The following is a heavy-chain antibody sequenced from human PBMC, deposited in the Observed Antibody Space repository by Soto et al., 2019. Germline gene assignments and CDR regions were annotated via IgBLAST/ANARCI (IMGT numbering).Heavy chain of an antibody. D-gene: IGHD3-10*01. Sequence: AETLSLTCTVSGDSISSESYYWGWIRQPPGKGLEWIGNLYHNGNTYYNPSLKSRVSISADTSKNQLSLEVTSVTAADTAVFYCARLALRMATIRLNFDYWGQGTQVTVSS. V-gene: IGHV4-39*01. J-gene: IGHJ4*02. CDR3: ARLALRMATIRLNFDY. CDR2: LYHNGNT. CDR1: GDSISSESYY.